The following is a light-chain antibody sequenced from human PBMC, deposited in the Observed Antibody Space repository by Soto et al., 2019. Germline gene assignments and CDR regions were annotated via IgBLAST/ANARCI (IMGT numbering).Light chain of an antibody. Sequence: EIVMTQSPATLSVSPGERATLSCTASQSVSSNLAWYQQKPGQAPRLLIYGASTRATRIPARFSGSGSGTEFTLPNSSLQSEDFAVYYCQQYNNWPPYTFGQGTKLEIK. CDR2: GAS. CDR1: QSVSSN. V-gene: IGKV3-15*01. CDR3: QQYNNWPPYT. J-gene: IGKJ2*01.